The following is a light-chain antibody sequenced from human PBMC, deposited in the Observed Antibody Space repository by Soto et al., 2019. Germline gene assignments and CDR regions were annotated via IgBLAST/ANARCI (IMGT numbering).Light chain of an antibody. V-gene: IGKV1-33*01. CDR1: QDISNY. CDR2: DAS. J-gene: IGKJ3*01. Sequence: DIQMTQSPSSLSASVGDRVTITCQASQDISNYLNWYQQKPGKAPKLLIYDASNLETGVPSRFSGSGSGTDFPFTISSLQPEAIATYYCQQYDNLPPFTFGPGTKVDIK. CDR3: QQYDNLPPFT.